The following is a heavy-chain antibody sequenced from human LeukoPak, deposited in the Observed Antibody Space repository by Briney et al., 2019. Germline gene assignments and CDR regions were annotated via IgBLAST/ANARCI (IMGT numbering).Heavy chain of an antibody. D-gene: IGHD1-26*01. J-gene: IGHJ4*02. CDR2: IYYSGST. V-gene: IGHV4-59*01. Sequence: SETLSLTCTVSGGSISSYYWSWIRQPPGKGLEWIGYIYYSGSTYYNPSLKSRVTISVDTSKNQFSLKLSSVTAADTAVYYCARGGYGYSGSYPRNFDYWGQGTLVTVSS. CDR3: ARGGYGYSGSYPRNFDY. CDR1: GGSISSYY.